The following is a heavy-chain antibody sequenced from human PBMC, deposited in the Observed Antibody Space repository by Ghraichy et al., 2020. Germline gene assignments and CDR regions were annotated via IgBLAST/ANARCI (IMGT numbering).Heavy chain of an antibody. Sequence: GGSLRLSCAASGFTFSSYWMSWVRQAPGKGLEWVANIKQDGSEKYYVDSVKGRFTISRDNAKNSLYLQMNSLRAEDTAVYYCARGSLFVPAAILAGRYYFDYWGQGTLVTVSS. CDR3: ARGSLFVPAAILAGRYYFDY. J-gene: IGHJ4*02. D-gene: IGHD2-2*02. CDR2: IKQDGSEK. CDR1: GFTFSSYW. V-gene: IGHV3-7*01.